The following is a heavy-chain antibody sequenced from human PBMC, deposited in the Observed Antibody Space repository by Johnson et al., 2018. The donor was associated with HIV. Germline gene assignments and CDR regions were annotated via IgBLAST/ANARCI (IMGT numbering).Heavy chain of an antibody. V-gene: IGHV3-66*01. CDR1: GFTFSDYY. J-gene: IGHJ3*02. Sequence: EVQLVESGGGLVKPGGSLRLSCVASGFTFSDYYMTWIRQAPRKGLEWVSVIYSGGSTYHADSVKGRFIISRDNSKSTLYLQMNNLRAEDTALYFCARDRGYSGYDWGAFDIWGQGTMVTVSS. CDR3: ARDRGYSGYDWGAFDI. D-gene: IGHD5-12*01. CDR2: IYSGGST.